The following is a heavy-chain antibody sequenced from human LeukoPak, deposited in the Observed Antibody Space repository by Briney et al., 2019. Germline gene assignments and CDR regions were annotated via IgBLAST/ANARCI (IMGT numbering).Heavy chain of an antibody. Sequence: SETLSLTCAVYGGSFSGYYWSWIRQPPGKGLEWIGEINHSGSTNYNPALQSRVTISVDTSKNQFSLKLRSVPAADTAVYYCARGSRGCSSTSCYVLSDYYYGMDVWGQGTTVTVSS. CDR3: ARGSRGCSSTSCYVLSDYYYGMDV. V-gene: IGHV4-34*01. D-gene: IGHD2-2*01. J-gene: IGHJ6*02. CDR1: GGSFSGYY. CDR2: INHSGST.